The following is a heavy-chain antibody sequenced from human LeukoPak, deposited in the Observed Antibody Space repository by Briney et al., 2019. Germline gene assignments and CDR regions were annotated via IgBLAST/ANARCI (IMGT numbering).Heavy chain of an antibody. CDR3: AKGLYYYDSSGYYTALTGYFQH. D-gene: IGHD3-22*01. CDR2: LSYDGSSK. J-gene: IGHJ1*01. V-gene: IGHV3-30*18. CDR1: GFTFSSYG. Sequence: GGSLRLSCAASGFTFSSYGMHWVRQAPGKGLEWVAVLSYDGSSKYYADSVKGRFTISRDNSKNTLYLQMNGLRAEDTAMYYCAKGLYYYDSSGYYTALTGYFQHWGQGTLVTASS.